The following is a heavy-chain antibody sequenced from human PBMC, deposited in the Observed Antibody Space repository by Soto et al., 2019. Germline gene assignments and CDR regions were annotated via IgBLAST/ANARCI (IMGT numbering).Heavy chain of an antibody. V-gene: IGHV3-23*01. Sequence: EVQLLESGGGSVQPGGSLRLSCAASGFTFSSYAMHWVRRHPGKGLEWVSSIRGSGGTAYYADSVKGRFSISRDSLVNTLYLQMNSLRAEDTAVYYCAKGRGQNWNFDYWGQGTLVTVSP. CDR3: AKGRGQNWNFDY. D-gene: IGHD1-1*01. CDR2: IRGSGGTA. CDR1: GFTFSSYA. J-gene: IGHJ4*02.